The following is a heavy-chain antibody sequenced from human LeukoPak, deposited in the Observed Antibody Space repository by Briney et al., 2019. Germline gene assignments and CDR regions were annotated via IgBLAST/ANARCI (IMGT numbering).Heavy chain of an antibody. Sequence: ASVKVSCKASGYTFTSYDINGVREATGQGLEWMGWMNPNSGNTGYAQKFQGRVTMTEDTSTDTAYMELSSLRSEDTAVYYCATSRYKGIAVAPYWGQGTLVTVSS. CDR3: ATSRYKGIAVAPY. V-gene: IGHV1-8*02. CDR2: MNPNSGNT. D-gene: IGHD6-19*01. CDR1: GYTFTSYD. J-gene: IGHJ4*02.